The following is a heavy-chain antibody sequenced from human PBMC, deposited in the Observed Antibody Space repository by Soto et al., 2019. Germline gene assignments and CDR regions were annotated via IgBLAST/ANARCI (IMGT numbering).Heavy chain of an antibody. CDR2: INHSGST. Sequence: SETPSLTCAVYGGSFSGYYWSWIRQPPGKGLEWIGEINHSGSTNYNPSLKSRVTISVDTSKNQFSLKLSSVTAADTAVYYCARGKNYYGSGSYSWFDPWGQGTLVTVSS. V-gene: IGHV4-34*01. J-gene: IGHJ5*02. CDR1: GGSFSGYY. D-gene: IGHD3-10*01. CDR3: ARGKNYYGSGSYSWFDP.